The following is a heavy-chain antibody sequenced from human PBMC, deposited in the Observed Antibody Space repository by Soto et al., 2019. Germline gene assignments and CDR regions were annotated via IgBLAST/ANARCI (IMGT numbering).Heavy chain of an antibody. CDR3: AKDAFYYDSSAYYYTPDWYFDL. J-gene: IGHJ2*01. D-gene: IGHD3-22*01. CDR1: GFTFSSYG. Sequence: QVQLVESGGGVVQPGRSLRLSCAASGFTFSSYGMHWVRQAPGKGLEWVAIISYDGSNKYYADSVKGRFTISRDNSKNTLYLQMNSLRTEDTAVFYCAKDAFYYDSSAYYYTPDWYFDLWGRGTLVTVSS. CDR2: ISYDGSNK. V-gene: IGHV3-30*18.